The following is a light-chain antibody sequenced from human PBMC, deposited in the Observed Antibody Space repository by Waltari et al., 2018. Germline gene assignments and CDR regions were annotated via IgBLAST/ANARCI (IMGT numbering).Light chain of an antibody. Sequence: DIQMTQSPSSVSAFVGDRVTITCRASQSISNWLAWYQQKPGKAPKLMILGASDLHSGVPARISGSGAGTDFTLTISSLQAEDFATYYCQQVNSFPATFGGGTTVEIK. CDR2: GAS. CDR1: QSISNW. J-gene: IGKJ4*01. V-gene: IGKV1-12*01. CDR3: QQVNSFPAT.